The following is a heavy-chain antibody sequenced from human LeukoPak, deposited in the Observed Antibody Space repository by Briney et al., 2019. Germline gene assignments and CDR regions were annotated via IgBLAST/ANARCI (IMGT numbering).Heavy chain of an antibody. V-gene: IGHV3-30-3*01. J-gene: IGHJ4*02. Sequence: GRSLRLSCAASGFTFSSYAMHWVRQAPGKGLEWVAVISYDGSNKYYADSVKGRFTISRDNSKNTLYLQMNSLRAEDTAVYYCARDWDYDSYSYWGQGTLVTVSS. D-gene: IGHD3-22*01. CDR1: GFTFSSYA. CDR2: ISYDGSNK. CDR3: ARDWDYDSYSY.